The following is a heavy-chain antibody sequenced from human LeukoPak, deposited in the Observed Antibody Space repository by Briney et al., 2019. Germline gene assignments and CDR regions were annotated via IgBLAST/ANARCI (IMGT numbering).Heavy chain of an antibody. CDR1: GFTFSSYW. Sequence: GGSLRLSCAASGFTFSSYWMSWVRQAPGKRLESVAVIWYDGSHQYYADSVKGRFTISRDMSNNTLYLQMNNLRVDDTALYYCARDLGLRYGSGAYRFDPWGQGTQVIVSS. J-gene: IGHJ5*02. V-gene: IGHV3-33*08. D-gene: IGHD3-10*01. CDR3: ARDLGLRYGSGAYRFDP. CDR2: IWYDGSHQ.